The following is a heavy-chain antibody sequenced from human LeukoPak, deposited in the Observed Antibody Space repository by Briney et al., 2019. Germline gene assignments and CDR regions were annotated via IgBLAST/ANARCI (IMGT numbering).Heavy chain of an antibody. D-gene: IGHD5-18*01. Sequence: GSLRLSCAASGFTFSSYAMSWVRQAPGKGLEWVSAISGSGGSTYYADSVKGRFTISRDNSKNTLYLQMNSLRAEDTAVYYCATCGYSYGRFDYWGQGTLVTVSS. J-gene: IGHJ4*02. V-gene: IGHV3-23*01. CDR3: ATCGYSYGRFDY. CDR1: GFTFSSYA. CDR2: ISGSGGST.